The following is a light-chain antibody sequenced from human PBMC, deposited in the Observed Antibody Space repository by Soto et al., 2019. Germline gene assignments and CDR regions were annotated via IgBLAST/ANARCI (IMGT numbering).Light chain of an antibody. Sequence: EIVLTQSPATVSLSPGESATLSCRASQSVKTFLVWYQQKPAQAPRLLIYDASHRATGIPARFSGSGSGTDFTLTISSLQPEDFATYFCKQSSAFPLTFGGGTKVDIK. CDR1: QSVKTF. CDR2: DAS. CDR3: KQSSAFPLT. V-gene: IGKV3-11*01. J-gene: IGKJ4*01.